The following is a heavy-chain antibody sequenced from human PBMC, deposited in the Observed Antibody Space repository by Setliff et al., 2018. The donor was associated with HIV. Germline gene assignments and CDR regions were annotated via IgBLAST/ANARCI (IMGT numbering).Heavy chain of an antibody. J-gene: IGHJ4*02. CDR3: ARHDSGGYYSLDC. V-gene: IGHV4-38-2*01. Sequence: SETLSLTCAVSGYSISSGYYWGWIRQPPGKGLEWVGSIYHSGTTYYNPSLKSRVTISVDTSKNQLSLKLSPVTAADTAVYYCARHDSGGYYSLDCWGQGTLVTVSS. CDR2: IYHSGTT. CDR1: GYSISSGYY. D-gene: IGHD3-22*01.